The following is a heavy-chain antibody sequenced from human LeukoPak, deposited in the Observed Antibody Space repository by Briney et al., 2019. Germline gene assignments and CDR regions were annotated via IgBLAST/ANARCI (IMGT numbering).Heavy chain of an antibody. CDR3: ARDWADGFDM. CDR1: GFTLSSYS. D-gene: IGHD7-27*01. J-gene: IGHJ3*02. V-gene: IGHV3-48*01. Sequence: PGGSLRLSCAASGFTLSSYSMNWVRQAPGKGLECVSHISTRSTTMSYTDSVRGRFTISRHNGKDSLYLQMNSLRAEDTAVYYCARDWADGFDMWGQGTMVTVSS. CDR2: ISTRSTTM.